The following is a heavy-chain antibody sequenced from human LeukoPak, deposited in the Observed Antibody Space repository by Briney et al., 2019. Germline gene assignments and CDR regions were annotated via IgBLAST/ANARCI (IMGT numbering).Heavy chain of an antibody. CDR2: INHGGST. CDR3: ARGSKNVLRFLEWFRSGFDP. CDR1: GGSFSGYY. V-gene: IGHV4-34*01. J-gene: IGHJ5*02. Sequence: SETLSLTCAVYGGSFSGYYWSWIRQPPGKGLEWIGEINHGGSTNYNPSLKSRVTISVDTSKNQFSLKLSSVTAADTAVYYCARGSKNVLRFLEWFRSGFDPWGQGTLVTVSS. D-gene: IGHD3-3*01.